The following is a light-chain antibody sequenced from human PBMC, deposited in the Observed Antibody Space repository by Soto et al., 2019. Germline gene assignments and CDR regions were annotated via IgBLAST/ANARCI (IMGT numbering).Light chain of an antibody. CDR2: AAF. CDR1: EDINSR. V-gene: IGKV1-12*01. J-gene: IGKJ5*01. CDR3: QQADSFPIT. Sequence: DIQMTQSPSSLSASVGDRVTISCRASEDINSRLAWYQQKPGNAPKLLIYAAFSLQSGVPSRFSGYGSGTDFTLSISSLQPEDFATYYCQQADSFPITFGQGTRLEIK.